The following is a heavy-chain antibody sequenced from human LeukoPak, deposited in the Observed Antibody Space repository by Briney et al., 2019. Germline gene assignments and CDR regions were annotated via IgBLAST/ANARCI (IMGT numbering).Heavy chain of an antibody. V-gene: IGHV1-46*01. CDR2: INPTGGSI. J-gene: IGHJ5*02. D-gene: IGHD1-26*01. CDR1: GYTFTSYY. Sequence: ASVKVSCKASGYTFTSYYMHWVRQAPGQGLEWMGLINPTGGSIGYAQKFQGRVTMTRDMSTSTDYMELGSLRSEDTAIYYCARDNSVGDNAWWFDPWGQGTLVTVSS. CDR3: ARDNSVGDNAWWFDP.